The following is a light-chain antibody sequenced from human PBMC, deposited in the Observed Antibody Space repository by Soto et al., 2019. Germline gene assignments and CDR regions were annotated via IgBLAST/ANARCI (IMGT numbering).Light chain of an antibody. Sequence: EVLLTPSPFTLSLSPGERATLSCRASQSFRGLLAWYQQKPGQAPRLLIYDAYNRATGIPPRFSGSGSGTDFTLTISSLEPEDSAVYYCQQRHMWPITFGQGTGLEIK. CDR1: QSFRGL. CDR2: DAY. J-gene: IGKJ5*01. CDR3: QQRHMWPIT. V-gene: IGKV3-11*01.